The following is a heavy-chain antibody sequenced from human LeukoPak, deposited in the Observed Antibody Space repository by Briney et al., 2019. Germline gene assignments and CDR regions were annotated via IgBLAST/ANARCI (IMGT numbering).Heavy chain of an antibody. CDR2: ISNSGS. J-gene: IGHJ3*02. Sequence: GGSLRLSCAASGFTFSGYSMTWIRQAPGKGLEWVSHISNSGSIYADSVKGRFTISRDNAKNSLYLQMNSRRAEDTAVYYCARDGNFDIWGQGTMVTVSS. V-gene: IGHV3-11*04. CDR3: ARDGNFDI. CDR1: GFTFSGYS.